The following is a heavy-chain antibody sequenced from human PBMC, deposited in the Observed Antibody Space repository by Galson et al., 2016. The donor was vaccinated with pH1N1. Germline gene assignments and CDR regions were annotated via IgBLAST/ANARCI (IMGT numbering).Heavy chain of an antibody. J-gene: IGHJ6*02. D-gene: IGHD6-6*01. CDR3: ARGSVSPDSSSDYGNDG. V-gene: IGHV5-51*01. CDR2: IYPSDSDT. CDR1: GYSFTNYW. Sequence: QSGAEVKKPGKSLKISCKGSGYSFTNYWIGWVRQMPGKGLEWMGIIYPSDSDTRYSPSFQGQVTISADKSISTAYLQWSSLKASDTAIYYCARGSVSPDSSSDYGNDGGGQGTPVAGS.